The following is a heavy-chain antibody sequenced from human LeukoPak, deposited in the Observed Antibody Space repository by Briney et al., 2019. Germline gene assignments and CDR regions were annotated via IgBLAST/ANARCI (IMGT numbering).Heavy chain of an antibody. D-gene: IGHD2-21*01. V-gene: IGHV1-69*13. Sequence: ASVKVSCKASGYMFTTYYMHWVRQAPGQGLEWMGGIIPIFGTANYAQKFQGRVTITADESTSTAYMELSSLRSEDTAVYYCARDSSEFRSLIPHWGQGTLVTVSS. CDR1: GYMFTTYY. CDR2: IIPIFGTA. CDR3: ARDSSEFRSLIPH. J-gene: IGHJ1*01.